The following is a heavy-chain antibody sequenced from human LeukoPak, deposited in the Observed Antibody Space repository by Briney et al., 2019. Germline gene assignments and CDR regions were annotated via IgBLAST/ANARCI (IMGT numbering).Heavy chain of an antibody. J-gene: IGHJ4*02. D-gene: IGHD1-14*01. CDR3: ARGREITVSGTDYFDY. V-gene: IGHV3-7*01. CDR2: IKEDGSQE. Sequence: PGGSLRLSCAAPGFRFFNHWMSWVRQAPGKGLDGVATIKEDGSQEDYLDSVKGRFTISRDNARSSLYLQMNSQRVEDTAVYYCARGREITVSGTDYFDYWGQGTLVTVSS. CDR1: GFRFFNHW.